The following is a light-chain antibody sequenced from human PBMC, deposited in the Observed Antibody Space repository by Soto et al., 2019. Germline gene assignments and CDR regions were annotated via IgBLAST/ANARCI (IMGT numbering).Light chain of an antibody. CDR2: DAS. CDR3: QQYNSYPWT. CDR1: QSISSW. J-gene: IGKJ1*01. V-gene: IGKV1-5*01. Sequence: DIQMTQSPSTLSASVGDRVTITCRASQSISSWLAWYQQKPGKAPKLLIYDASRLESGVPSRFSCSGSGTEFTLTISSLQPDDFATYYCQQYNSYPWTFGQGTKVEIK.